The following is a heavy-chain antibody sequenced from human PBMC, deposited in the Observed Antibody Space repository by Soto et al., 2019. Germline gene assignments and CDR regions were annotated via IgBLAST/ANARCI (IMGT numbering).Heavy chain of an antibody. D-gene: IGHD3-9*01. J-gene: IGHJ4*02. Sequence: SETLSLTCTFSCGSIISYYWSWIRQPPGKGLEWIGYIYYSGSTNYNPSLKSRVTISVDTSKNQFSLKLSSVTAADTAVYYCARVLRVRYFDWLPDYWGQGTLVTVSS. V-gene: IGHV4-59*13. CDR2: IYYSGST. CDR3: ARVLRVRYFDWLPDY. CDR1: CGSIISYY.